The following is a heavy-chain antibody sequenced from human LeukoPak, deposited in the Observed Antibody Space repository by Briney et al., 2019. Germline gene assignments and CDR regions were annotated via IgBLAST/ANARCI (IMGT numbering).Heavy chain of an antibody. CDR1: GFTFSTYN. CDR2: KSFDGSNK. J-gene: IGHJ4*02. V-gene: IGHV3-30-3*01. Sequence: GGSLRLSCAASGFTFSTYNIHWVRQAPGKGLEWVAVKSFDGSNKFYADSVRGRFTISRDNSKNTLFLQMNSLRADDTAVYYCAREALSGWYDYWGQGTLVTVSS. CDR3: AREALSGWYDY. D-gene: IGHD6-19*01.